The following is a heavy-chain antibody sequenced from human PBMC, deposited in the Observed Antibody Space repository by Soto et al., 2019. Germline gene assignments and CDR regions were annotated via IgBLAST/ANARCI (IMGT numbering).Heavy chain of an antibody. D-gene: IGHD4-17*01. CDR2: ISSSSSYI. V-gene: IGHV3-21*01. CDR3: ARDPASYGGNYRSVAGPGQY. J-gene: IGHJ4*02. CDR1: GFTFSSYS. Sequence: EVQLVESGGGLVKPGGSLRLSCAASGFTFSSYSMNWVRQAPGKGLEWVSSISSSSSYIYYADSVKGRFSISRDNAKNSLYLQMKSLRAEDTAVYYCARDPASYGGNYRSVAGPGQYWGQGTLVTVSS.